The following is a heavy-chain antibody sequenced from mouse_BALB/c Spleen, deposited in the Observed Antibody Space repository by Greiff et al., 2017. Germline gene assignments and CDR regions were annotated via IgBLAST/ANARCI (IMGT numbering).Heavy chain of an antibody. J-gene: IGHJ4*01. CDR1: GFTFSSFG. CDR3: ARDWEAMDY. CDR2: ISSGSSTI. Sequence: EVQLQESGGGLVQPGGSRKLSCAASGFTFSSFGMHWVRQAPEKGLEWVAYISSGSSTIYYADTVKGRFTISRDNPKNTLFLQMTSLRSEDTAMYYCARDWEAMDYWGQGTSVTVSS. D-gene: IGHD4-1*01. V-gene: IGHV5-17*02.